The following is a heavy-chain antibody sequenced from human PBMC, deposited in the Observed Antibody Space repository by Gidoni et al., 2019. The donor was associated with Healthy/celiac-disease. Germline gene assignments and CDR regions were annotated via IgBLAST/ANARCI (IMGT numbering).Heavy chain of an antibody. CDR3: ARGGAAAGKEGDEVPRKSPHRVYGMDV. V-gene: IGHV4-34*01. CDR1: GGSFRGYY. Sequence: QVQLQQCGAGLLKPSETLSLTCAVYGGSFRGYYWSWIRQPPGKGLEWIGEINHSGSTNYNPSLKGRVTISVDTSKNQFSLKLSSVTAADTAVYYCARGGAAAGKEGDEVPRKSPHRVYGMDVWGQGTTVTVSS. J-gene: IGHJ6*02. CDR2: INHSGST. D-gene: IGHD6-13*01.